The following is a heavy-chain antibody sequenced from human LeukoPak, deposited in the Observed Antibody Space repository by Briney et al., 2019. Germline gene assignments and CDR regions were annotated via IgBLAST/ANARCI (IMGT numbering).Heavy chain of an antibody. D-gene: IGHD5-18*01. Sequence: GGSLRLSCAVSGLTFSSSWMDWVRQAPGKGLEWVANINPDGNKKYSADSVKGRFTISRDNAENSLYLQTNSLRVEDTAFYYCARDLAYSRLDYWGQGMLVTVSS. V-gene: IGHV3-7*01. CDR3: ARDLAYSRLDY. CDR1: GLTFSSSW. J-gene: IGHJ4*02. CDR2: INPDGNKK.